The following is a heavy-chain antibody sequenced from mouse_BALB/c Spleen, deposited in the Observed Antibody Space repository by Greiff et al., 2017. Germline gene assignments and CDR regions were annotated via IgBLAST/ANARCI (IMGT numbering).Heavy chain of an antibody. V-gene: IGHV5-6*01. CDR3: ARRAGDGYYFDY. D-gene: IGHD2-3*01. Sequence: EVQRVESGGDLVKPGGSLKLSCAASGFTFSSYGMSWVRQTPDKRLEWVATISSGGSYTYYPDSVKGRFTISRDNAKNTLYLQMSSLKSGDTAMYYCARRAGDGYYFDYWGQGTTLTVSS. CDR2: ISSGGSYT. J-gene: IGHJ2*01. CDR1: GFTFSSYG.